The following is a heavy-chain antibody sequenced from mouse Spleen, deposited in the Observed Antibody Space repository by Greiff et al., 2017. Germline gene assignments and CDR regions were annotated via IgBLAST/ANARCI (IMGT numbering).Heavy chain of an antibody. CDR2: IDPSDSYT. CDR1: GYTFTSYW. J-gene: IGHJ3*01. Sequence: QVQLQQPGAELVRPGTSVKLSCKASGYTFTSYWMHWVKQRPGQGLEWIGVIDPSDSYTNYNQKFKGKATLTVDTSSSTAYMQLSSLTSEDSAVYYCAELGRGAYWGQGTLVTVSA. V-gene: IGHV1-59*01. CDR3: AELGRGAY. D-gene: IGHD4-1*01.